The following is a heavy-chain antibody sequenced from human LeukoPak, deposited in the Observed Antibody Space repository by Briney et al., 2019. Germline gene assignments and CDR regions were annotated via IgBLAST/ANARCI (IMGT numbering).Heavy chain of an antibody. V-gene: IGHV3-30*02. Sequence: GGSLRLSCAASGFTFSSYGMHWVRQAPGKGLEWVAFIRYDGSNKYYADSLKGQGRFTISRDNSKNTLFLEMNSLRPVDTAVYYCAKYAAAGAYDRHSEIDSWGQGTLVTVSS. D-gene: IGHD3-22*01. CDR1: GFTFSSYG. CDR3: AKYAAAGAYDRHSEIDS. CDR2: IRYDGSNK. J-gene: IGHJ4*02.